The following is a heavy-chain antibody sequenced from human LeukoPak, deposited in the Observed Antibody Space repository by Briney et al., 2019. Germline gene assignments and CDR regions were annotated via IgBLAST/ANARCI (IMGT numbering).Heavy chain of an antibody. CDR1: GFTFSSYA. V-gene: IGHV3-23*01. D-gene: IGHD2-15*01. CDR3: AKALQYCSGGSCLNWFDP. J-gene: IGHJ5*02. CDR2: ISGSGGST. Sequence: GGSLRLSCGASGFTFSSYAMSWVRQAPGKGLEWVSAISGSGGSTYYADSVKGRFTISRDNSKNTLYLQMNSLRAEDTAVYYCAKALQYCSGGSCLNWFDPWGQGTLVTVSS.